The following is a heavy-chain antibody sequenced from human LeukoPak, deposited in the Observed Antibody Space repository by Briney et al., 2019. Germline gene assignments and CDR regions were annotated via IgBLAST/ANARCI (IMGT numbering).Heavy chain of an antibody. CDR1: EGTFNNSA. D-gene: IGHD4-17*01. Sequence: SVKVSCKTSEGTFNNSAISWVRQAPGQGLEWLGGIMPLFGTAGYAQKFQGRVTITKDESTRTVYLELTSLTSDDTAVYYCARDVHVDYGSGWFHPWAQGTLVSVSS. CDR3: ARDVHVDYGSGWFHP. J-gene: IGHJ5*02. CDR2: IMPLFGTA. V-gene: IGHV1-69*05.